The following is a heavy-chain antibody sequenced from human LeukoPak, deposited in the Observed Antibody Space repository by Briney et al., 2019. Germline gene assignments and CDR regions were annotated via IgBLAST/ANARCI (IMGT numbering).Heavy chain of an antibody. CDR3: ARYPTALVYFDY. CDR2: INHSGST. Sequence: PSETLSLTCAVYGGSFSGYYWSWIRQPPGKGLEWIGEINHSGSTNYNPSLKSRVTISVDTSKNQFSLKLSSVTAADTAVYYCARYPTALVYFDYWGQGTLVTVSS. J-gene: IGHJ4*02. D-gene: IGHD4-17*01. CDR1: GGSFSGYY. V-gene: IGHV4-34*01.